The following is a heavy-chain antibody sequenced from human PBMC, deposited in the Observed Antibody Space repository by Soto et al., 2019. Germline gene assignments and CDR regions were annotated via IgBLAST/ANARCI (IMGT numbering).Heavy chain of an antibody. CDR2: IIPIFGTA. Sequence: SVKVSCKASGGTFSSYAISWVRQAPGQGLGWMGGIIPIFGTASYAQKFQGRVTITADESTSTAYMELSSLRSEDTAVYYCARGSAIWSGYYTNWFDPWGQGTLVTVSS. CDR1: GGTFSSYA. V-gene: IGHV1-69*13. J-gene: IGHJ5*02. D-gene: IGHD3-3*01. CDR3: ARGSAIWSGYYTNWFDP.